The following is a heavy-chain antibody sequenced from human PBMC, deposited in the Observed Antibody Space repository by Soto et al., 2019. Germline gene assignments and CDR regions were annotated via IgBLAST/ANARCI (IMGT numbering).Heavy chain of an antibody. V-gene: IGHV6-1*01. CDR1: GDSVSSIMAA. J-gene: IGHJ5*02. Sequence: QVQLQQSGPGLLKSSQTLSLTCAITGDSVSSIMAAWNWIRQSPSRGLEWLGRTYYRSKWYTHYAESVESRINISPDTSKNQYSLHLNSVTPDDTAIYDCAREGSNWFDPWGQGTLVIVSS. CDR2: TYYRSKWYT. CDR3: AREGSNWFDP.